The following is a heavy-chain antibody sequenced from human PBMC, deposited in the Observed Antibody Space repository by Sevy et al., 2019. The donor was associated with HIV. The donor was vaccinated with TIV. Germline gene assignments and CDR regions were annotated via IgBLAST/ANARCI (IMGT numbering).Heavy chain of an antibody. CDR1: GFTFSSYA. Sequence: GGSLRLCCAASGFTFSSYAMNWVRQAPGKGLEWVSSGSGGNTYYADSVKGRFTISRDSSKNTVSLQMNSLRAEDSAIYYCAKGTLIGAAGIDAFDIWGQGTKVTVSS. D-gene: IGHD6-13*01. CDR2: SGSGGNT. CDR3: AKGTLIGAAGIDAFDI. V-gene: IGHV3-23*01. J-gene: IGHJ3*02.